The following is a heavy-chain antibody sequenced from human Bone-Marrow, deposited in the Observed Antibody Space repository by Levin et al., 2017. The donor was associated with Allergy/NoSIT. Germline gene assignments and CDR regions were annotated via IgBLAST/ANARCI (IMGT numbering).Heavy chain of an antibody. V-gene: IGHV3-30*18. J-gene: IGHJ4*02. CDR2: ISYDGNNK. CDR1: GFTFSNYG. CDR3: AKGSRSNPFDY. D-gene: IGHD2-2*01. Sequence: GGSLRLSCAASGFTFSNYGMHWVRQAPGKGLEWVELISYDGNNKYYADSVKGRFSISRDNSKNTLYLQMNSLTAEDTAVYYCAKGSRSNPFDYWGQGTLVTVSS.